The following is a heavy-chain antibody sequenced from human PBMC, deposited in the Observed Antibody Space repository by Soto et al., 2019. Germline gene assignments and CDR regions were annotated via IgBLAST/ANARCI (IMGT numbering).Heavy chain of an antibody. CDR2: ISSTGSYA. V-gene: IGHV3-11*05. Sequence: QVQLVESGGGLVKPGGSLRLSCAVSGFTFNDYQMTWFRQAPGKGLEWVSRISSTGSYADYADSVKGRFTVSRDNANNTVYLQMDSLRDEDTSVYFCARIGGLRLNDYWGQGTLVIVSS. CDR1: GFTFNDYQ. D-gene: IGHD3-16*01. CDR3: ARIGGLRLNDY. J-gene: IGHJ4*02.